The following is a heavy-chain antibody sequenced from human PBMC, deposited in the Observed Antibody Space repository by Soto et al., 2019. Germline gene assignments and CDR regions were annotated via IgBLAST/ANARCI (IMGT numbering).Heavy chain of an antibody. J-gene: IGHJ5*02. D-gene: IGHD7-27*01. CDR2: IYHSGST. CDR1: GGSFSGYS. V-gene: IGHV4-30-2*01. Sequence: LSLICAVYGGSFSGYSWSWIRQPPGKGLEWIGYIYHSGSTYYNPSLKSRVTISVDRSKNQFSLKLSSVTAADTAVYYCARVPGPWGQGTLVTVSS. CDR3: ARVPGP.